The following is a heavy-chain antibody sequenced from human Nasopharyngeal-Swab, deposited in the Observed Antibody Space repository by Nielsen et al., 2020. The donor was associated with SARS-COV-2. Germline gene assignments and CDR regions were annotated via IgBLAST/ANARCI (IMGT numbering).Heavy chain of an antibody. CDR2: ISSSSSYI. CDR3: ASLRYYDFWSGYYPKDYYYYMDV. D-gene: IGHD3-3*01. V-gene: IGHV3-21*01. Sequence: GESLKISCAASGLTFSSYSMNWVRQAPGKGLEWVSSISSSSSYIYYADSVKGRFTISRDNAKNSLYLQMNSLRAEDTAVYYCASLRYYDFWSGYYPKDYYYYMDVWGKGTTVTVSS. J-gene: IGHJ6*03. CDR1: GLTFSSYS.